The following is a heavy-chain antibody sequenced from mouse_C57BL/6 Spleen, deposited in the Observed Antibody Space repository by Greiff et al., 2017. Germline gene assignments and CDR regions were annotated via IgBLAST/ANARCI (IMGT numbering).Heavy chain of an antibody. Sequence: EVQLQQSGAELVKPGASVKLSCTASGFNIKDYYMHWVKQRTEQGLEWIGRIDPEDGETKYAPKFQGKATITADTSSNTAYLQLSSLTSEDTAVYYCARTPDYYGSSQYYFDYWGQGTTLTVSS. J-gene: IGHJ2*01. V-gene: IGHV14-2*01. D-gene: IGHD1-1*01. CDR2: IDPEDGET. CDR3: ARTPDYYGSSQYYFDY. CDR1: GFNIKDYY.